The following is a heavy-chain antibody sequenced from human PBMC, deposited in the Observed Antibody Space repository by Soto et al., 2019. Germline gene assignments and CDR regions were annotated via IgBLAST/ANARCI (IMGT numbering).Heavy chain of an antibody. CDR2: IISDTART. CDR1: GFPFGRSA. Sequence: EVQLLESGGGLVQPGGSLSLSCAASGFPFGRSAMSWVRQAPGMGLEWVSTIISDTARTHYADSVKCRFTISRDSYKNTMFLQMNSLRAADTAVYYCATQDCSGAACSPPGWGQGTLVTVSS. V-gene: IGHV3-23*01. CDR3: ATQDCSGAACSPPG. D-gene: IGHD2-15*01. J-gene: IGHJ4*02.